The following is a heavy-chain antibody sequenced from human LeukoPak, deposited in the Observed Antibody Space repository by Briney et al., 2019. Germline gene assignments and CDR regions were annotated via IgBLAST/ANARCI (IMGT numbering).Heavy chain of an antibody. V-gene: IGHV1-69*01. CDR3: ASSTGMVTTTFHFDY. CDR1: GGTLSSYA. Sequence: ASVKVSCKASGGTLSSYAISWVRQAPGQGLEWMGGIIPIFGTANYAQKFQGRVTITADESTSTAYMELSSLRSEDTAVYYCASSTGMVTTTFHFDYWGQGTLVTVSS. CDR2: IIPIFGTA. J-gene: IGHJ4*02. D-gene: IGHD5-18*01.